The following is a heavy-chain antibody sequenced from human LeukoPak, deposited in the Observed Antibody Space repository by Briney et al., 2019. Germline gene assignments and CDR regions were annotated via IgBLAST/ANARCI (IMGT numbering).Heavy chain of an antibody. D-gene: IGHD2-21*02. V-gene: IGHV4-59*12. J-gene: IGHJ6*02. CDR1: GGSISSYY. Sequence: SETLSLTCTVSGGSISSYYWSWIRQPPGKGLEWIGYIYYSGSTYYNPSLKSRVTISVDTSKNQFSLKLSSVTAADTAVYYCARGPAYCGGDCYMGGHYYYGMDVWGQGTTVTVSS. CDR3: ARGPAYCGGDCYMGGHYYYGMDV. CDR2: IYYSGST.